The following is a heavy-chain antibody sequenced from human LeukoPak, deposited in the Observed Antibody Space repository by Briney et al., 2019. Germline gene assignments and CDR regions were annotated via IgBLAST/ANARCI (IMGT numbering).Heavy chain of an antibody. CDR3: ARDRNFGGPYNSIDY. CDR1: GDSVSSNSAA. CDR2: TYYRSKWY. J-gene: IGHJ4*02. D-gene: IGHD2/OR15-2a*01. V-gene: IGHV6-1*01. Sequence: SQTLSLTCAISGDSVSSNSAAWNWIRQSPSRGLEWLGRTYYRSKWYNAVSVKSRITINPDTSENQVSLQLNSVTPEDTAVYYCARDRNFGGPYNSIDYWGQGTLVTVSS.